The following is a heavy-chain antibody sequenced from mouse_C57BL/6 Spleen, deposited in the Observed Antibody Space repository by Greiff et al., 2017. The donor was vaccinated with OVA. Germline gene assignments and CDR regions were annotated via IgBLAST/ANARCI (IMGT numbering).Heavy chain of an antibody. V-gene: IGHV1-4*01. CDR2: INPSSGYT. CDR1: GYTFTSYT. Sequence: QVQLQQSGAELARPGASVKMSCKASGYTFTSYTMHWVKQRPGQGLEWIGYINPSSGYTKYNQKFKDKSTLTADKSSSTAYMQLSSLTSEDSAVYYCARYLLDYAMDYWGKGTSVTVSS. J-gene: IGHJ4*01. CDR3: ARYLLDYAMDY.